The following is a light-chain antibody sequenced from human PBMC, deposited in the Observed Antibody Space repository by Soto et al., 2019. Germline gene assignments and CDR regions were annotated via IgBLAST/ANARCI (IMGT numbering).Light chain of an antibody. CDR3: HQYDSWT. V-gene: IGKV3-20*01. CDR2: GAS. J-gene: IGKJ1*01. Sequence: EIVLTQSPATLSLSPGERATLSCRASQTVSSSLAWYQQKPGQAPRLLIYGASSRATGIPDRFSGSGSGTDFTLTISRLEPEDFAVYYCHQYDSWTFGQGTKVEIK. CDR1: QTVSSS.